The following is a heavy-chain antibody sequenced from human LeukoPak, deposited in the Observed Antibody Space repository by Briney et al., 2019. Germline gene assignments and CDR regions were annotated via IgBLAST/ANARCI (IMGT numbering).Heavy chain of an antibody. CDR2: IYYSGST. D-gene: IGHD6-13*01. J-gene: IGHJ4*02. CDR3: ARASYSSSWYYFDY. CDR1: GGSISSYY. V-gene: IGHV4-59*01. Sequence: SETLSLTCTVSGGSISSYYWSWIRQPPGKGLEWIGYIYYSGSTNYNPSLKSRVTISVDTSKNQFSLKLSSVTAADTAVYYCARASYSSSWYYFDYWGQGTLVTVSS.